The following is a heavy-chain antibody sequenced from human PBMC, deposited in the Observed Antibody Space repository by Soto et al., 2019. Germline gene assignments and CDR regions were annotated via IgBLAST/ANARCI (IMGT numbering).Heavy chain of an antibody. D-gene: IGHD5-12*01. CDR3: ARGDNLGPKTGYAFDP. CDR2: TYFRSKWYN. V-gene: IGHV6-1*01. Sequence: SQTLSLTCAISGDSVSSNTASWNWIRQSPSRGLEWLGRTYFRSKWYNDYAVSVKSRIIINPDTSNNQFSLQLNSVTPEDTAVYFCARGDNLGPKTGYAFDPWGQGIMVTVSS. J-gene: IGHJ5*02. CDR1: GDSVSSNTAS.